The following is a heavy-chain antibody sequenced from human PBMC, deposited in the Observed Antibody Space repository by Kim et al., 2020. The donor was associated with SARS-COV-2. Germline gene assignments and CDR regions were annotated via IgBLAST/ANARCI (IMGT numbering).Heavy chain of an antibody. V-gene: IGHV4-39*01. CDR2: ISYSGRT. J-gene: IGHJ6*03. CDR3: ARGIFGVVIFPYYYYY. D-gene: IGHD3-3*01. Sequence: SETLSLTCTVSGGSISSNDYYWDWIRQPPGKGLEWIGSISYSGRTYYNSSLKSRVTISVDTSKNQISLKLSSVTAADTGVYYCARGIFGVVIFPYYYYY. CDR1: GGSISSNDYY.